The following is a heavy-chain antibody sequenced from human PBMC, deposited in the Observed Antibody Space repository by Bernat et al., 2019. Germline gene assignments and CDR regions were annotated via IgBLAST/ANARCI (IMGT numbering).Heavy chain of an antibody. V-gene: IGHV3-23*01. J-gene: IGHJ4*02. CDR1: GFTFSSYA. CDR3: ATLAAAGSPYFDY. Sequence: EVQLLESGGGLVQPGGSLRLSCAASGFTFSSYAMSWVRQAPGKGLEWVSAISGSGGSTNYADSVKGRFTISRDNPKNTLYLQMNSLRAEDTAVYYCATLAAAGSPYFDYWGQGTLVTVSS. CDR2: ISGSGGST. D-gene: IGHD6-13*01.